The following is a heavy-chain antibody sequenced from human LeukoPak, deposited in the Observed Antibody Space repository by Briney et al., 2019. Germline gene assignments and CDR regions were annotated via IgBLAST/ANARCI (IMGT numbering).Heavy chain of an antibody. Sequence: GGSLRLSCAASGFTFSNYAMSWVRQAPGKGLEWVSSISGSGSSTYYADSVKGRFTISRDNSKNTVYLQMSSLRAEDTAVYYCAKASGGLGTTNWFDPWGQGTLVTVSS. CDR1: GFTFSNYA. CDR2: ISGSGSST. V-gene: IGHV3-23*01. D-gene: IGHD1-1*01. CDR3: AKASGGLGTTNWFDP. J-gene: IGHJ5*02.